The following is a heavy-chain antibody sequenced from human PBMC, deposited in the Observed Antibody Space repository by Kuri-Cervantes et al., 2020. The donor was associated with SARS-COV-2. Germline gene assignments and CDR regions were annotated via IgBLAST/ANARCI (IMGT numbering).Heavy chain of an antibody. J-gene: IGHJ6*02. V-gene: IGHV3-33*08. CDR3: ARAGQYQLLYDTKEAYYYGVDV. D-gene: IGHD2-2*02. CDR1: GFTVSSNY. CDR2: IWYDGSNK. Sequence: GGSLRLSCAASGFTVSSNYMSWVRQAPGKGLEWVAVIWYDGSNKYYADSVKGRFTISRDNSKNTLYLQMNSLRAEDTAVYYCARAGQYQLLYDTKEAYYYGVDVWGQGTTVTVSS.